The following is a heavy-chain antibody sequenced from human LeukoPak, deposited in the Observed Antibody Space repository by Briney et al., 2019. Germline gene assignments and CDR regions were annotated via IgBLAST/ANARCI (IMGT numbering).Heavy chain of an antibody. J-gene: IGHJ4*02. Sequence: SESLSLTCAVHGASFVGRHWSWIRQPPGKGLEWLGEASHAGITNYNPSLKSRVSISVDTSKDQFSLNLASVTAADTAIYYCARGRANWDYDFDYWGPGTLVTVSS. V-gene: IGHV4-34*01. CDR1: GASFVGRH. CDR3: ARGRANWDYDFDY. D-gene: IGHD1-7*01. CDR2: ASHAGIT.